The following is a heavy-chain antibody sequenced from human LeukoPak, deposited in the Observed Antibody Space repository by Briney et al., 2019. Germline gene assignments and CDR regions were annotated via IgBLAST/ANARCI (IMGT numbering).Heavy chain of an antibody. V-gene: IGHV4-59*01. D-gene: IGHD1-26*01. Sequence: TTSETLSLTCTVSGGSISGYYWSWIRQPPGKGLEWIGYIYYSGSTSYNPSLKSRVTISVDTSKNQFSLKLSSVTAADTAVYYCARTREWELSNHDAFDIWGQGTMVTVSS. CDR3: ARTREWELSNHDAFDI. J-gene: IGHJ3*02. CDR1: GGSISGYY. CDR2: IYYSGST.